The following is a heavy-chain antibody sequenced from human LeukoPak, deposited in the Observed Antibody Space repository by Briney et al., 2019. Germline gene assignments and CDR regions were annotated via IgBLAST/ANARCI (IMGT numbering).Heavy chain of an antibody. D-gene: IGHD2/OR15-2a*01. CDR3: AKDRATLTLDYFYGMDV. J-gene: IGHJ6*02. V-gene: IGHV3-30*18. CDR1: GGSISSSS. Sequence: LSLTCTVSGGSISSSSYYWGWIRQPPGKGLEWVAVISYDGTNEHYADYVKGRFTISRDNSKNTLFLQMNSLRAEDTAVYFCAKDRATLTLDYFYGMDVWGQGTTVTVSS. CDR2: ISYDGTNE.